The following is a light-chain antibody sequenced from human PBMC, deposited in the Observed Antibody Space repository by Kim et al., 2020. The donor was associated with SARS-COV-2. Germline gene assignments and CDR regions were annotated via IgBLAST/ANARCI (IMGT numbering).Light chain of an antibody. Sequence: QSARTQPPSASGSPGQSVTISCTGTKTNVGSYDYVSWYQQHPGKGPRLIIYEVTKRPSGVPDRFSGSKSDHTATLTVSGLQAEDEADYYCSSYSGTNALGIFGGGTQLTVL. CDR2: EVT. V-gene: IGLV2-8*01. CDR3: SSYSGTNALGI. J-gene: IGLJ2*01. CDR1: KTNVGSYDY.